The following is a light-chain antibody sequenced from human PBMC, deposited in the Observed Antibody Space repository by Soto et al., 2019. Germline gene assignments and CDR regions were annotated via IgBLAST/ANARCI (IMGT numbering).Light chain of an antibody. CDR2: GAS. V-gene: IGKV3-15*01. CDR1: QSVSSN. CDR3: QQYHNWPPYT. Sequence: EIVMTQSPATPSVSPGERATLSCRASQSVSSNLAWYQQKPGQAPRLLIYGASTRATGIPARFSGSGSGTEFTLTISSLQSEDFAVYYCQQYHNWPPYTFGQGTKLEIK. J-gene: IGKJ2*01.